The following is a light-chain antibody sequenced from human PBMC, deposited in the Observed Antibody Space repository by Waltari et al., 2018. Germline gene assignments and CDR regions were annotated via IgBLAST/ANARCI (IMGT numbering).Light chain of an antibody. CDR3: QVWDRTGDHGVAV. CDR1: KSETKS. Sequence: SFVLTQPPSVSVAPGQTARSTCGGNKSETKSGHRYKQKPGQAPVLVVFNDNDRPSGIPDRFSGSNSGNTATLTISRVEVGDEADYYCQVWDRTGDHGVAVFGGGTKVTAL. V-gene: IGLV3-21*02. CDR2: NDN. J-gene: IGLJ3*02.